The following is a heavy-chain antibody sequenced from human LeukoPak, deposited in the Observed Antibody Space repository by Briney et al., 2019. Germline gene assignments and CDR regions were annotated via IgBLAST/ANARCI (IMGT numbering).Heavy chain of an antibody. CDR3: ARVPMSSYGTYDYSYYMDV. CDR2: ISAYNGNT. CDR1: GYTFTSYG. Sequence: ASVKVSCKASGYTFTSYGISWVRQAPGQGLEWVGWISAYNGNTNYAHKLPGRVTMTTDTCTSTDYMELGSVRADDTAVYYCARVPMSSYGTYDYSYYMDVWGKGTTVTVSS. J-gene: IGHJ6*03. D-gene: IGHD5-18*01. V-gene: IGHV1-18*01.